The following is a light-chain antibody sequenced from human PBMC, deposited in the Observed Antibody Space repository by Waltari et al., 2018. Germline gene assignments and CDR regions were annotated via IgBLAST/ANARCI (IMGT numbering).Light chain of an antibody. CDR3: QQTDSFPLT. Sequence: IQMTQSPSSVSASVGDRVTLACRASQDVGSWLAWYQQRPGKAPNLLIYTASNLQSGVPSRFSGSGSGTEFTLTINGLQPEDFATYFCQQTDSFPLTFGGGTKLEMK. CDR2: TAS. J-gene: IGKJ4*01. V-gene: IGKV1-12*01. CDR1: QDVGSW.